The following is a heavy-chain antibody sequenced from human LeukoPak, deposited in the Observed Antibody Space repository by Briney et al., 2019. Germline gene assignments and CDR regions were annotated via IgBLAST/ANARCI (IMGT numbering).Heavy chain of an antibody. CDR1: GFTFSSYA. D-gene: IGHD3-22*01. CDR2: ISGSGGST. Sequence: GGSLRLSCAASGFTFSSYAMSWVRQAPGKGLEWVSAISGSGGSTYYADSVKGRFTISRDNSKNTLYLQMNSLRAEDTAVYYCAKARGPHDSGGYYYDFDYWGQGTLVTVSS. J-gene: IGHJ4*02. CDR3: AKARGPHDSGGYYYDFDY. V-gene: IGHV3-23*01.